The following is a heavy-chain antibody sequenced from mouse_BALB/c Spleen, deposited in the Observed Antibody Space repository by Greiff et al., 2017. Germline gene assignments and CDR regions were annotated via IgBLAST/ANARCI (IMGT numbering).Heavy chain of an antibody. CDR3: AVAYYGNYVGYFDV. V-gene: IGHV3-2*02. CDR2: ISYSGST. Sequence: VQLQQSGPGLVKPSQSLSLTCTVTGYSITSDYAWNWIRQFPGNKLEWMGYISYSGSTSYNPSLKSRISITRDTSKNQFFLQLNSVTTEDTATYYCAVAYYGNYVGYFDVWGAGTTVTVSS. CDR1: GYSITSDYA. J-gene: IGHJ1*01. D-gene: IGHD2-10*01.